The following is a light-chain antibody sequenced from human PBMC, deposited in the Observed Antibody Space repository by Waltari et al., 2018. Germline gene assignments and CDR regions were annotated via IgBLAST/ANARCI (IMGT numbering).Light chain of an antibody. V-gene: IGLV1-44*01. CDR3: AVWDNSLNGVV. CDR2: GDN. Sequence: QSVLTQPPSASGTPGQRVTISCSGSSSNIGSNPVNWYQQLPGTAPSPLIYGDNRRPSGVPDRFSGSKSGTSASLAISGLQSEDEVDFYCAVWDNSLNGVVFGGGTKLTVL. J-gene: IGLJ2*01. CDR1: SSNIGSNP.